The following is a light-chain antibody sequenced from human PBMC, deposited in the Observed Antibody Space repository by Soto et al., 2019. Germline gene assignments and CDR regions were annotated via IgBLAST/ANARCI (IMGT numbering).Light chain of an antibody. V-gene: IGKV1-39*01. Sequence: QMAQSPSSLSASVGDSVTLTCRASQSISSYLNWYQQKPGKAPKLLIYAASSLQSGVPSRFSGSGSGTDFTLTISSLQPEDFATYYCQQSYRTPPITFGQGTRLEI. J-gene: IGKJ5*01. CDR2: AAS. CDR1: QSISSY. CDR3: QQSYRTPPIT.